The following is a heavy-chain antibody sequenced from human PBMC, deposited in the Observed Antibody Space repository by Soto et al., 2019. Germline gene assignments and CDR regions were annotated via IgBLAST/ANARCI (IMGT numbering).Heavy chain of an antibody. CDR3: ARDCSGGSCYGYYFDY. D-gene: IGHD2-15*01. CDR2: IYYSGST. J-gene: IGHJ4*02. V-gene: IGHV4-61*01. Sequence: PSETLSLTCTVSGGSVSSGSYYWSWIRQPPGKGLEWIGYIYYSGSTNYNPSLKSRVTISVDTSKNQFSLKLSSVTAADTAVYYCARDCSGGSCYGYYFDYWGQGNLVTVSS. CDR1: GGSVSSGSYY.